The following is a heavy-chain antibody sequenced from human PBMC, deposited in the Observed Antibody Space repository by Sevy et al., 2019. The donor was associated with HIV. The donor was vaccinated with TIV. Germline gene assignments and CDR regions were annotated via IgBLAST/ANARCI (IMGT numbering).Heavy chain of an antibody. CDR1: GFTFNMYG. CDR2: IWYDGSIK. V-gene: IGHV3-33*08. Sequence: GGSLRLSCAASGFTFNMYGMHWVRQAPGKGLEWVGKIWYDGSIKKYADSVKGRFTISRDKSKSTLYLQMNSLRGEDTAVYFCASEHNWDDAFDIWGQGTMVTVSS. J-gene: IGHJ3*02. CDR3: ASEHNWDDAFDI. D-gene: IGHD1-1*01.